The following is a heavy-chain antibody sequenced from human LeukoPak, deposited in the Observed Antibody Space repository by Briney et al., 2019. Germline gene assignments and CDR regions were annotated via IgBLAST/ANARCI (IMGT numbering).Heavy chain of an antibody. V-gene: IGHV3-48*02. D-gene: IGHD5-24*01. CDR1: GFTFSSYS. Sequence: GGSLRLSCAASGFTFSSYSMNWVRQAPGKGLEWISYISSSSRTIYYADSVKGRFTISRDNAKSSLYLQMNSLRDEDTAVYYCARDVEMATIPGYFDYWGQGTLVTVSS. CDR2: ISSSSRTI. CDR3: ARDVEMATIPGYFDY. J-gene: IGHJ4*02.